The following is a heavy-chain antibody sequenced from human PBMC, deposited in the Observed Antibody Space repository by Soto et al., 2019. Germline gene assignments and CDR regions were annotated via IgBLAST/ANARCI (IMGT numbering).Heavy chain of an antibody. D-gene: IGHD3-16*01. J-gene: IGHJ5*02. V-gene: IGHV1-69*06. CDR1: GGTFSNYA. CDR3: AKFDPLGELLWFDP. Sequence: QEQLEQSGAEVKKPGSSVKVSCRASGGTFSNYAISWVRQAPGRGLEWMGGIIPVFGTVVYAQKLQGRVTITADNSTRMAYMELSSLRSDDTAVSYCAKFDPLGELLWFDPWGQGTLVTVSS. CDR2: IIPVFGTV.